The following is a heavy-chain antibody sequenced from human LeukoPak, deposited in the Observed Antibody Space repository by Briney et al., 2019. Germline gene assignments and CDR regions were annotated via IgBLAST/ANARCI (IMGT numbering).Heavy chain of an antibody. D-gene: IGHD5-24*01. Sequence: GGSLRLSCAASGFTFSSYSMNWVRQAPGKGLEWVSSISSSSSYIYYADSVKGRFTISRDNAKNSLYLQMNSLRAEDTAVYYCARDMGWQQFDQWGQGTLVTVSS. V-gene: IGHV3-21*01. CDR1: GFTFSSYS. CDR3: ARDMGWQQFDQ. CDR2: ISSSSSYI. J-gene: IGHJ4*02.